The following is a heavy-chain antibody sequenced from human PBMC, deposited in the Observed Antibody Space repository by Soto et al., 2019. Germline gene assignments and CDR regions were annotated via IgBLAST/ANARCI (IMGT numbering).Heavy chain of an antibody. J-gene: IGHJ5*02. D-gene: IGHD2-21*02. CDR3: AIIGPVCCGDCRELFYP. CDR2: ISAYNGNT. Sequence: QVQLVQSGAEVKKPWASVKFSCKASGYTFTSYGISWVRQAPGQGLEWMGWISAYNGNTNYAQKLQGRVTMTTDTSTSTAYMELRSLRSDDTAVYYCAIIGPVCCGDCRELFYPWGQGTLVTGSS. CDR1: GYTFTSYG. V-gene: IGHV1-18*01.